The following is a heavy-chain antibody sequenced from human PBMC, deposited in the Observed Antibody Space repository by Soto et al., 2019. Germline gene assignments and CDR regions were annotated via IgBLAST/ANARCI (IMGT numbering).Heavy chain of an antibody. J-gene: IGHJ4*02. CDR3: AKDGSDDAVDY. CDR1: EDTFNIYT. V-gene: IGHV1-69*08. CDR2: IIPNLGIT. D-gene: IGHD1-26*01. Sequence: QVQLVQSGAEMKKPGSSVKVSCKASEDTFNIYTISWVRQAPGQGLEWMGRIIPNLGITNYAQKFQGRVTITAERSTSTVHMELSSLRSEDTAVYYCAKDGSDDAVDYWGQGTLVTVSS.